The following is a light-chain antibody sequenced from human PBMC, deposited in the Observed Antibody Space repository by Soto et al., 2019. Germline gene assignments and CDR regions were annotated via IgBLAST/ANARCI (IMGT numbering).Light chain of an antibody. CDR3: AAWDASLRSHV. Sequence: QSVLTQPPSASGTPGQRVTMSCSGSSFSVGRNYVYWYQQLPGTAPKLLIYANDQRPSGVPDRFSGSKSGTLASLAISGLRSEDEAAYYCAAWDASLRSHVFGTGTKLTVL. J-gene: IGLJ1*01. CDR1: SFSVGRNY. V-gene: IGLV1-47*01. CDR2: AND.